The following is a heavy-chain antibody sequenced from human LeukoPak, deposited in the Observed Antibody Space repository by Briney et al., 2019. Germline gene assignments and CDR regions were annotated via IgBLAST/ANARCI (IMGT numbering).Heavy chain of an antibody. CDR3: AISSGYYFWLDY. V-gene: IGHV3-53*01. CDR2: IYSGGST. J-gene: IGHJ4*02. CDR1: GFTVSSNY. Sequence: GGSLRLSCAASGFTVSSNYMSWVRQAPGKGLEWVSVIYSGGSTYYADSVKGRFTISRDNSTNTLYLQMNSLRAEDTAVYYCAISSGYYFWLDYWGQGTLVTVSS. D-gene: IGHD3-22*01.